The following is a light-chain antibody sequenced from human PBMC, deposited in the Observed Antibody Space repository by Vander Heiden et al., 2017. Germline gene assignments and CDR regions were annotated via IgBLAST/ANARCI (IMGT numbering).Light chain of an antibody. CDR1: NIGRER. J-gene: IGLJ2*01. V-gene: IGLV3-21*02. CDR2: GDS. Sequence: SIICGGDNIGRERVHWYQQKPGQAPVLVVYGDSDRPSGFAVRFSCSNSGNAATLTISRVEAGDEADYYCQGGDSNPEHPGQVFAGGTKLTVL. CDR3: QGGDSNPEHPGQV.